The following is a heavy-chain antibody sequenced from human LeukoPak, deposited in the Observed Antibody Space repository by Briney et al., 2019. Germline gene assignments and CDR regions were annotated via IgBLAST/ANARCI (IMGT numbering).Heavy chain of an antibody. CDR1: GFAFSTYW. V-gene: IGHV3-7*01. J-gene: IGHJ4*02. CDR2: INQDGSVK. CDR3: TRDFVF. Sequence: GGSLRLSCAASGFAFSTYWMDWVHKAPGKGLEWVGNINQDGSVKHYVDSVRGRLTISRDNARNSVYLQMSALRVEDTAVYYCTRDFVFWGQGSLVTASS. D-gene: IGHD3-3*01.